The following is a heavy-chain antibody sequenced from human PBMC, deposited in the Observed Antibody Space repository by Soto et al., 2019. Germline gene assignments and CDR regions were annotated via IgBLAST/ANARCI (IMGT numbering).Heavy chain of an antibody. V-gene: IGHV1-69*06. D-gene: IGHD1-20*01. CDR2: IDPIVDTS. Sequence: QVRLEQSGAEVKKPGSSVRVSCQASGGALTSYPIHWVRQAPGQGLEWMGVIDPIVDTSNLAENFKTRLTLTADTSTKTVFMDLTSLRSDDTAIYFCATYPRPYKWTDIWGRGTQLTVSS. J-gene: IGHJ4*02. CDR3: ATYPRPYKWTDI. CDR1: GGALTSYP.